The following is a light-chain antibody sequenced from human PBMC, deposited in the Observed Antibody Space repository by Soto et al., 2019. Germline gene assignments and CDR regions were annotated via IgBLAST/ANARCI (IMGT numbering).Light chain of an antibody. Sequence: ALTQPASVSGSPGQSITISCTGTSSDVGRYNYVSWYQQHPGKAPKLMIYEVSNRPSGVSNRFSGSKSGNTASLTISGLQAEDEADYYCSSYTSSSTRVFGGGTKLTVL. CDR3: SSYTSSSTRV. V-gene: IGLV2-14*01. J-gene: IGLJ3*02. CDR1: SSDVGRYNY. CDR2: EVS.